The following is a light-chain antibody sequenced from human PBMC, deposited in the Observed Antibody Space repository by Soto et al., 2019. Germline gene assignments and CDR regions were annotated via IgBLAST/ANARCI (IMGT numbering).Light chain of an antibody. CDR1: SSNIGSNT. CDR2: SNN. CDR3: AAWDDSLNGVV. Sequence: QSVLTQPPSASGTPGQRVTISCSGSSSNIGSNTVNWYQQLPGTAAKLLIYSNNQRPSGVPDRFSGSKSGTSASLAISGLQYEDEADYYCAAWDDSLNGVVFGGGTQLTVL. V-gene: IGLV1-44*01. J-gene: IGLJ2*01.